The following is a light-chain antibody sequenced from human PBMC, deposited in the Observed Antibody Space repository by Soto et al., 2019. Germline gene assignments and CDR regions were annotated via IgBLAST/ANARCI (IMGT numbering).Light chain of an antibody. V-gene: IGKV3-20*01. CDR1: QSVSSSY. Sequence: EIVLTQSPGTLSLSPGERATLSCRASQSVSSSYLAWYQQKPGQAPRLLIYGASSRATGIPDRFRGSGSGTDFTLTISRLEPEDFAVYYCQQYGSSFGGGTKVEIK. CDR3: QQYGSS. J-gene: IGKJ4*01. CDR2: GAS.